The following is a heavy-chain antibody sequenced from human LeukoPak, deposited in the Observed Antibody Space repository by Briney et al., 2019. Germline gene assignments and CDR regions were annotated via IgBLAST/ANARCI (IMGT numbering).Heavy chain of an antibody. D-gene: IGHD3-9*01. Sequence: ASVKVSCKASGYTFTSYGISWVRQAPGQGLEWMGWINPNSGGTNYAQKFQGRVTMTRDMSTSTVYMELSTLTSDDTAVYFCAKDPRNILTGDYDDFDIWGRGTMVIVSS. CDR3: AKDPRNILTGDYDDFDI. CDR2: INPNSGGT. V-gene: IGHV1-2*02. J-gene: IGHJ3*02. CDR1: GYTFTSYG.